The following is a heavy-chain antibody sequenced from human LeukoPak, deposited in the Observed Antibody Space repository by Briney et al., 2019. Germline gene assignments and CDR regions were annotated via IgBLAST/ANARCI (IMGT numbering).Heavy chain of an antibody. V-gene: IGHV3-23*01. Sequence: GGSLRLSCAASGFTFSSYAMSWVRQAPGKGLEWVSSISGSAGFTYYADSVKGRFTISRDNSENTLYLQMNSLRAEDTAVYYCVKLHLGPDSWGQGTLVTVSS. CDR3: VKLHLGPDS. CDR2: ISGSAGFT. CDR1: GFTFSSYA. J-gene: IGHJ4*02.